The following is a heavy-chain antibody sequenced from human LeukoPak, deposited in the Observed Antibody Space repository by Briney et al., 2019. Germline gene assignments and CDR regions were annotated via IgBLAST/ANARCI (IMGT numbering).Heavy chain of an antibody. Sequence: PGGSLRLSCSASGITFSRYGMHWVRQAPRKGLVWVSGINSDGGTTTYADSVKGRFTISRDNSKNSLYLQMNSLRAEDTALYYCAKVGVGGAFDIWGQGTMVTVSS. CDR3: AKVGVGGAFDI. CDR1: GITFSRYG. CDR2: INSDGGTT. D-gene: IGHD2-2*01. J-gene: IGHJ3*02. V-gene: IGHV3-74*01.